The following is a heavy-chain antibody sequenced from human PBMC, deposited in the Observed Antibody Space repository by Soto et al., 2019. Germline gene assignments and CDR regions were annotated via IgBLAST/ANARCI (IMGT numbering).Heavy chain of an antibody. CDR2: IYYSGST. V-gene: IGHV4-39*01. D-gene: IGHD3-3*01. CDR1: GGSISSSSYY. J-gene: IGHJ5*02. Sequence: SETLSLTCTVSGGSISSSSYYWGWIRQPPGKGLEWIGSIYYSGSTYYNPSLKSRVTISVDTSKNQFSLKLSSVTAADTAVYYCARQSPDFWSGYYSATYNWFDPWGQGTLVTVSS. CDR3: ARQSPDFWSGYYSATYNWFDP.